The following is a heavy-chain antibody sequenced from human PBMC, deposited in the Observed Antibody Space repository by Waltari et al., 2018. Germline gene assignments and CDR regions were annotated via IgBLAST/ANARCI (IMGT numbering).Heavy chain of an antibody. J-gene: IGHJ3*02. CDR1: GYTFTDYY. CDR3: ARDPGSSIFGVAIAVAFDI. CDR2: INPSNGGT. V-gene: IGHV1-2*02. Sequence: QVQLVQSGAEVKKPGASVKVSCKASGYTFTDYYLHWVRQAPGQGLEWMGWINPSNGGTNYAQKFQDRVTMTRDTSISTAYLELSGLRSDDTALYYCARDPGSSIFGVAIAVAFDIWGQGTMVTVSS. D-gene: IGHD3-3*01.